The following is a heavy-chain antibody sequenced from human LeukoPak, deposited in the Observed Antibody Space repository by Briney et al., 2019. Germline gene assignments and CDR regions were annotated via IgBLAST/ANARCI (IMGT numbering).Heavy chain of an antibody. CDR2: INPSGGST. V-gene: IGHV1-46*01. CDR1: GYTFTSYY. J-gene: IGHJ6*02. Sequence: ASVKVSCKASGYTFTSYYMHWVRQAPGQGLEWMGIINPSGGSTSYAQKFQGRVTMTRDTSTSTVYMELSSLRAEDTAVYYCARDLGGYYDSSGYYPYGMDVWGQGTTVTVSS. CDR3: ARDLGGYYDSSGYYPYGMDV. D-gene: IGHD3-22*01.